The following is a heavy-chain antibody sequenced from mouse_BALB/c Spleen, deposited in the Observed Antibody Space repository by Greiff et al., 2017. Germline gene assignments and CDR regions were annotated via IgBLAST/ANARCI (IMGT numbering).Heavy chain of an antibody. CDR3: ASPYYGSSYPFAY. J-gene: IGHJ3*01. CDR2: ISSGSSTI. D-gene: IGHD1-1*01. V-gene: IGHV5-17*02. Sequence: EVQVVESGGGLVQPGGSRKLSCAASGFTFSSFGMHWVRQAPEKGLEWVAYISSGSSTIYYADTVKGRFTISRDNPKNTLFLQMTSLRSEDTAMYYCASPYYGSSYPFAYWGQGTLVTVSA. CDR1: GFTFSSFG.